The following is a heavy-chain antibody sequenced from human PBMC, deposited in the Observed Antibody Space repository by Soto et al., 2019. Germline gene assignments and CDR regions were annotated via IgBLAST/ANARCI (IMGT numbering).Heavy chain of an antibody. V-gene: IGHV3-23*01. CDR2: IHGSGGST. D-gene: IGHD4-17*01. CDR3: ARGKDRDTVITFDY. J-gene: IGHJ4*02. CDR1: GFTFSSYA. Sequence: EVQLLESGGGLQRGGGSLRLSCAASGFTFSSYAMNWVRQAPGKGLEWVSVIHGSGGSTYYADSVKGRFTISRDNSKNTVDLQMSSLRAGDTAVYYCARGKDRDTVITFDYWGQGTLVTVSS.